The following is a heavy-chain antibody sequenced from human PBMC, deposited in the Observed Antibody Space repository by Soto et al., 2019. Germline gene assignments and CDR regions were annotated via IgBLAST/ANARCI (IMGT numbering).Heavy chain of an antibody. CDR2: ISDNGGTT. J-gene: IGHJ4*02. CDR3: AKDPQQLIAYFDY. Sequence: GGSLRLSCAASEFTFSNYAMSWVRQAPGKGLEWVSSISDNGGTTYYADSVKGRFTISRDNSKNTLYLQMNSLRAEDTAVYYGAKDPQQLIAYFDYWGQGTQVTVSS. D-gene: IGHD6-13*01. CDR1: EFTFSNYA. V-gene: IGHV3-23*01.